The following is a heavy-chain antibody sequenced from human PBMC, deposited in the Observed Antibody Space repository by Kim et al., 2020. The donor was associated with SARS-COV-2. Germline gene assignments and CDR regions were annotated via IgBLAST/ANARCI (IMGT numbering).Heavy chain of an antibody. V-gene: IGHV3-23*01. CDR1: GFTFAMYA. CDR2: ISGDGTET. Sequence: GGSLRLSCAASGFTFAMYAMTWVRQPPGKGLEWVSFISGDGTETSYADSVKGRFTASRDSAKNTLYLQMNSLRADDTAVYYCVKGCPLGDYWGQGTLVTV. CDR3: VKGCPLGDY. D-gene: IGHD2-8*01. J-gene: IGHJ4*02.